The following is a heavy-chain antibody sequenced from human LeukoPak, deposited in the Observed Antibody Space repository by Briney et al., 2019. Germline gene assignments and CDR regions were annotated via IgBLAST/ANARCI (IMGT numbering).Heavy chain of an antibody. V-gene: IGHV4-30-2*06. Sequence: TPSQTLSLTCEVSGGSISSGRFPWSWIRQSPGKGLEWIGYIYHNGATYDNPSLKSRVTLSIDRSKSHFSLNLISVTAADTAVYFCARGRGGGGSSNNWFDPWGQGTLVTVSS. D-gene: IGHD2-15*01. CDR1: GGSISSGRFP. CDR3: ARGRGGGGSSNNWFDP. J-gene: IGHJ5*02. CDR2: IYHNGAT.